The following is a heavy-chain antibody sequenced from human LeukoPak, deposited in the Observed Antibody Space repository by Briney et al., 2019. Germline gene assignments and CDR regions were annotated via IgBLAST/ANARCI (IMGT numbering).Heavy chain of an antibody. V-gene: IGHV3-23*01. J-gene: IGHJ5*02. Sequence: GGSLRLSCAASGFTFSSYAMSWVRQTPGKGLGWVSAISGSGGSTYYADSVKGRFTISRDNSKNTLYLQMNSLRAEDTAVYYCAKGRGYLRFSHTWGQGTLVTVSS. CDR2: ISGSGGST. CDR1: GFTFSSYA. D-gene: IGHD3-3*01. CDR3: AKGRGYLRFSHT.